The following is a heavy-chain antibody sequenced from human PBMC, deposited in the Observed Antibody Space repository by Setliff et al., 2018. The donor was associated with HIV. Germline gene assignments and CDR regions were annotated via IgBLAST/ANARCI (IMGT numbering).Heavy chain of an antibody. Sequence: SETLSLTCAVSGYSISSGYYWGWIRQPPGKGLEWIGSIYHSGSTYCNPSLKSRVTISADTSKNQFSLKLSSVTVADTAVYHCARHAGLLWFGELWRGGEYYFDSWGQGTLVTVSS. CDR3: ARHAGLLWFGELWRGGEYYFDS. CDR2: IYHSGST. CDR1: GYSISSGYY. V-gene: IGHV4-38-2*01. J-gene: IGHJ4*02. D-gene: IGHD3-10*01.